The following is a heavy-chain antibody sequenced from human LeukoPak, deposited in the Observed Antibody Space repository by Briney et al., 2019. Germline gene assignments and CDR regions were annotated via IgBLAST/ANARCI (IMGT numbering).Heavy chain of an antibody. V-gene: IGHV1-18*01. Sequence: ASVKVSCKASGYTFTSYGISWVRQAPGQGLEWMGWISAYNGKTNYAQQLQGRVTMTTDTSTSTAYMELRSLRSDDTAVYYCAREYRPDSSSWYYFDYWGQGTLVTVSS. D-gene: IGHD6-13*01. CDR3: AREYRPDSSSWYYFDY. CDR1: GYTFTSYG. J-gene: IGHJ4*02. CDR2: ISAYNGKT.